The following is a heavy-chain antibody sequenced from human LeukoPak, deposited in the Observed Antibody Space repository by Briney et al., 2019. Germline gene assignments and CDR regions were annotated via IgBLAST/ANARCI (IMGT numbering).Heavy chain of an antibody. V-gene: IGHV3-30*04. CDR2: ISYEGSNK. CDR1: GFTFSSYA. J-gene: IGHJ6*02. Sequence: PGGSLRLSCAASGFTFSSYAMHWVRQAPGKGLEWVADISYEGSNKYYADSVKGRFTISRDNSKNTLYLQMNSLRAEDTAVYYCASTGVVVAVRFGMDVWGQGTTVTVSS. CDR3: ASTGVVVAVRFGMDV. D-gene: IGHD2-15*01.